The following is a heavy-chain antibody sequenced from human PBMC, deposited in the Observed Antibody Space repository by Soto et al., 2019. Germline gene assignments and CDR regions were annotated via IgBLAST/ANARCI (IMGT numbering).Heavy chain of an antibody. V-gene: IGHV4-31*03. CDR1: GGSISSGGYY. J-gene: IGHJ4*02. D-gene: IGHD1-1*01. CDR3: ARWPQLEPRFDY. Sequence: QVQLQESGPGLVKPSQTLSLTCTVSGGSISSGGYYWSWIRQHPGKGLEWIGYNYYSGSTDYNPSLMRRVTMSVDTSKNQCSLKLSSVTAADTGVYYCARWPQLEPRFDYWVQGTLVTVSS. CDR2: NYYSGST.